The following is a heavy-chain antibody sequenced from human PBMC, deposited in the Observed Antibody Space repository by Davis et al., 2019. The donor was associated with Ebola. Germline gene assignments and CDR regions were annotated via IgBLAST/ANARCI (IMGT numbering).Heavy chain of an antibody. CDR3: ARIDTNTPGGWRPFDF. D-gene: IGHD6-19*01. J-gene: IGHJ4*02. Sequence: PGGSLRLSCAASGFTFSPYSMGWVRQAPGKGLEWVSSISGDSFYIYYAESVKGRVTISRDNAKNSLYLQMNSLRAEDTAVYYCARIDTNTPGGWRPFDFWGQGTLVTVSS. CDR2: ISGDSFYI. CDR1: GFTFSPYS. V-gene: IGHV3-21*01.